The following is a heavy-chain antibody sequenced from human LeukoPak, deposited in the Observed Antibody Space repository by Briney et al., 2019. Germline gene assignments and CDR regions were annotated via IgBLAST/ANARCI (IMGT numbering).Heavy chain of an antibody. Sequence: SETLSLTCTVSGVSISSYYWSWIRQPPGKGLEWIGYIYYSGSTNYSPSLKSRVTISVDTSKNQFSLKLSSVTAADTAVYYCARGGVGFIHDYWGQGTLVTVSS. CDR3: ARGGVGFIHDY. CDR1: GVSISSYY. CDR2: IYYSGST. V-gene: IGHV4-59*01. J-gene: IGHJ4*02. D-gene: IGHD3-16*01.